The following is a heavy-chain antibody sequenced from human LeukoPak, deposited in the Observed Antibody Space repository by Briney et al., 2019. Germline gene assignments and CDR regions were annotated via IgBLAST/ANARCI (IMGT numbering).Heavy chain of an antibody. V-gene: IGHV3-21*01. CDR3: ARFIGWSAVDY. CDR2: ISSSSSYI. D-gene: IGHD6-19*01. Sequence: GGSLRLSCAASGFTFSSYSMNWVRQAPGKGLEWVSSISSSSSYIYYADSVKVRFTISRDNAKNSLYLQMNSLRAEDTAVYYCARFIGWSAVDYWGQGTLVTVSS. CDR1: GFTFSSYS. J-gene: IGHJ4*02.